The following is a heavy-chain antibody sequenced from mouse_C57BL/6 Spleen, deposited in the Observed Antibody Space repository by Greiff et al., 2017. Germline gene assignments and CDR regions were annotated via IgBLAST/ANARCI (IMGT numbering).Heavy chain of an antibody. CDR1: GFNIKDYY. D-gene: IGHD1-1*01. CDR2: IYPENGDT. CDR3: TTYGSLDY. V-gene: IGHV14-4*01. J-gene: IGHJ2*01. Sequence: VQLQQSGAELVRPGASVKLSCTASGFNIKDYYMHWVKQRPEQGLEWIGWIYPENGDTEYASKFQGKATITADKASNTAYLQLSSLTSEDTAVYYCTTYGSLDYWGQGTTLTVSS.